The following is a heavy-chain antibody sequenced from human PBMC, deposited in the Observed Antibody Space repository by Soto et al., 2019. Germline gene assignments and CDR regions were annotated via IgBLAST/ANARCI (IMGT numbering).Heavy chain of an antibody. CDR2: IDYEGTTT. Sequence: GGSLRLSCATSGFAFDAYWMHWVRQVPGEGPVWVARIDYEGTTTTYADSVKGRFTISRDNAKNTLYLQMNSLRVDDTALYYCTRGPRPSSAGTGAYWGQGTMVTVSS. D-gene: IGHD6-13*01. CDR1: GFAFDAYW. J-gene: IGHJ4*02. V-gene: IGHV3-74*01. CDR3: TRGPRPSSAGTGAY.